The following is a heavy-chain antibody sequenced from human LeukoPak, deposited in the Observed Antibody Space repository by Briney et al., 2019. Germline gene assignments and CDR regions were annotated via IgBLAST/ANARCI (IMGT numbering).Heavy chain of an antibody. D-gene: IGHD2-2*01. CDR3: ARGAAALAEYFQH. CDR2: ISSSGSTI. J-gene: IGHJ1*01. Sequence: PGGSLRLSCAASGFTFSSYEMNWVRQAPGKGLEWVSYISSSGSTIYYADSVKGRFTISRDNAKNSLYLQMNSLRAEDTAVYYCARGAAALAEYFQHWGQGTLVTVSS. CDR1: GFTFSSYE. V-gene: IGHV3-48*03.